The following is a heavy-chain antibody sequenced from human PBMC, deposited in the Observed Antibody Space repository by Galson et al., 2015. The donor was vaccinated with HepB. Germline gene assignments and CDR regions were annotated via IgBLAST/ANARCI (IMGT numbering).Heavy chain of an antibody. CDR2: IRGSGENT. CDR3: AKGPTTVTTRWFDP. Sequence: SLRLSCAASGFTFSGYAMSWVRQAPGKGLEWVSVIRGSGENTYYADSVKGRFTISRDNFKNTLYLQMNSLRAEDTAVYFCAKGPTTVTTRWFDPWGQGTLVTVSS. V-gene: IGHV3-23*01. CDR1: GFTFSGYA. D-gene: IGHD4-17*01. J-gene: IGHJ5*02.